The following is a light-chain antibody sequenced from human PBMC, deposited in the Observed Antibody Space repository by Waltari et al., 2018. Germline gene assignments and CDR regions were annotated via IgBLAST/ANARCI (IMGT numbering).Light chain of an antibody. Sequence: ETVMTQSPATLSVSLGERATLSCRASQDISTNLAWYQQKPGQAPRLLIYGASTRATGVPARFTGGGSRTDFTLTISSLQSEDFAVYFCQQYTDWPVTFGQGTRLEI. V-gene: IGKV3-15*01. CDR3: QQYTDWPVT. J-gene: IGKJ5*01. CDR1: QDISTN. CDR2: GAS.